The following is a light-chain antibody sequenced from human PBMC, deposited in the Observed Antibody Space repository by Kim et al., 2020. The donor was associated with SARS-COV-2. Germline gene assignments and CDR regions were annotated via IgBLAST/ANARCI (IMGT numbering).Light chain of an antibody. J-gene: IGLJ3*02. Sequence: PAGTVTLTCASNTGAFASGYEPSWFQQKPRQAPRALISSTSNKHSWTPARLSGSLLGVKAALTLSGVQPEDEAEYYCLLYYGGAWVFGGGTQLTVL. CDR3: LLYYGGAWV. CDR2: STS. CDR1: TGAFASGYE. V-gene: IGLV7-43*01.